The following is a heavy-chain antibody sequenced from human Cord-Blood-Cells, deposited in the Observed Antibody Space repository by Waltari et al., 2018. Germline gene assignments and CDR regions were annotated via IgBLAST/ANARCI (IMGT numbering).Heavy chain of an antibody. Sequence: EVKLVQSGAEVKTPGAPLKIACQASGYSFTSYWIGWRGPLPGKGLEWMGIIYPGDSDTIYSPSFQGQVTISADKSISTAYLQWSSLKASDTAMYYCARAVDTAMGSDYWGQGTLVTVSS. J-gene: IGHJ4*02. D-gene: IGHD5-18*01. CDR3: ARAVDTAMGSDY. CDR2: IYPGDSDT. V-gene: IGHV5-51*01. CDR1: GYSFTSYW.